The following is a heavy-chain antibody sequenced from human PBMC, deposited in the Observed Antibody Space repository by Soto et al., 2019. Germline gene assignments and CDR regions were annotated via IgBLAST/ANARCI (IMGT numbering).Heavy chain of an antibody. J-gene: IGHJ4*01. CDR1: GFMFSAYA. CDR3: ARDPSPYTSGWYGIDF. Sequence: GGSLRLSCTASGFMFSAYAMVWVRQDPGKGLEWVAAMSYDGTNTYYADSVKGRFTISRDNSKNTLFLQMSSLTADDSAVYYCARDPSPYTSGWYGIDFWGLGTLVTVSS. V-gene: IGHV3-30-3*01. CDR2: MSYDGTNT. D-gene: IGHD6-19*01.